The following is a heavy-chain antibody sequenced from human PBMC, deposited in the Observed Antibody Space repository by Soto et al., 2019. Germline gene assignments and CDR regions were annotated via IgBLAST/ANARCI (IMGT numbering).Heavy chain of an antibody. V-gene: IGHV3-23*01. CDR3: AKRMTTLTPYYYYYNMGV. Sequence: PGGSLRLSCVASGFAFRNYAMSWVRQAPGKGLEWVSTISGSGDSTFYSDSVKGRCSISRDNSKNTLSLQLNSLRADDTAVCYCAKRMTTLTPYYYYYNMGVWGQGTTVTVSS. J-gene: IGHJ6*02. CDR2: ISGSGDST. CDR1: GFAFRNYA.